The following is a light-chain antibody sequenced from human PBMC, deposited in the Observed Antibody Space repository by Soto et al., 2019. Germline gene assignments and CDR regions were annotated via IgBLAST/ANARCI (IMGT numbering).Light chain of an antibody. CDR3: SSYTSSSTEV. CDR1: SSDVGGYNH. Sequence: QSVLTQPASVSGSPGQSITISCTGTSSDVGGYNHVSWYQQHPGKAPKLMIYEVSNRPSGVSNRFSGSKSGNTASLTISGLQAEDEADYYCSSYTSSSTEVFGGGTKLTVL. CDR2: EVS. J-gene: IGLJ2*01. V-gene: IGLV2-14*01.